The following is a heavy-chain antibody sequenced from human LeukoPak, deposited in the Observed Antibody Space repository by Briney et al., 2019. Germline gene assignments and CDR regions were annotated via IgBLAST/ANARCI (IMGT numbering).Heavy chain of an antibody. CDR2: MYYSGST. CDR1: GGSVRSSDYY. D-gene: IGHD1-14*01. V-gene: IGHV4-39*01. J-gene: IGHJ4*02. Sequence: SETLSLTCTVSGGSVRSSDYYWGWIRQPPGKGLEWIGSMYYSGSTYYNPSHKSRVTISVDTSKNRFSLKLSSVTAADTAVYYCSYRGYYFDYWGQGTLVTVSS. CDR3: SYRGYYFDY.